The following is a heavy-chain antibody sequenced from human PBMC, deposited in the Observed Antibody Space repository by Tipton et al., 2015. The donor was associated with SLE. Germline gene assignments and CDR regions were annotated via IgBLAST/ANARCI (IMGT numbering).Heavy chain of an antibody. CDR3: ASGTSSSSRYYYYYMDV. CDR2: IYYSGST. J-gene: IGHJ6*03. V-gene: IGHV4-59*01. D-gene: IGHD6-6*01. CDR1: GGSISSYY. Sequence: TLSLTCTVSGGSISSYYWSWIRQPPGKGLEWIGYIYYSGSTNYNPSLKSRVTISVDTSKNQFSLKLSSVTAADTAVYYCASGTSSSSRYYYYYMDVWGQGTLVTVSS.